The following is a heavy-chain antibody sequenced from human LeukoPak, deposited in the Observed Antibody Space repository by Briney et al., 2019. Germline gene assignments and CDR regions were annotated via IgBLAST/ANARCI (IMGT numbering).Heavy chain of an antibody. CDR1: GFTFSSYS. V-gene: IGHV3-21*01. J-gene: IGHJ4*02. D-gene: IGHD6-6*01. Sequence: GGSLRLSCAASGFTFSSYSMNWVRQAPGKGLEWVSSISSSSSYIYYADSVKGRFTISRDNAKNSLYLQMNSLGAEDTAVYYCARDPYSSSSDDPYYFDYWGQGTLVTVSS. CDR3: ARDPYSSSSDDPYYFDY. CDR2: ISSSSSYI.